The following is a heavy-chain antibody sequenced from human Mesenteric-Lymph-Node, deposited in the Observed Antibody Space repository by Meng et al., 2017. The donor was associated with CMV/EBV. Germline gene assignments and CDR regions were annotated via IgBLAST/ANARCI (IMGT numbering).Heavy chain of an antibody. CDR3: ARGGVSSTSQGMDV. D-gene: IGHD2-2*01. V-gene: IGHV3-74*01. Sequence: GESLKISCAVSGFTFSTYWMHWVRQAPGKGLVWVSRINNDGSSTNYADSVKGRFTISRDNAKNTLYLQMNSLRVEDTAVYYCARGGVSSTSQGMDVWGQGTTVTVSS. J-gene: IGHJ6*02. CDR1: GFTFSTYW. CDR2: INNDGSST.